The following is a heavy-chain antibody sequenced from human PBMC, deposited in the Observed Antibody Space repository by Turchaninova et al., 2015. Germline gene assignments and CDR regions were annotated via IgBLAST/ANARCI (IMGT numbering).Heavy chain of an antibody. V-gene: IGHV4-59*08. CDR1: GGPISSDY. J-gene: IGHJ5*02. CDR2: IYYTGST. CDR3: ARHKRLDP. Sequence: QVQLQESGPGLVKPSETLSLTCTVSGGPISSDYWSWTRQPPGKGRGWIGNIYYTGSTDYNPSLKSRVTISIDTSKTQFSLKLSSVSAEDTAVYYCARHKRLDPWGQGTLVTVSS.